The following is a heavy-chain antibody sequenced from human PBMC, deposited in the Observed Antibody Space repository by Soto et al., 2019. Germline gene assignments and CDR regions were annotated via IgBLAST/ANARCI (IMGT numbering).Heavy chain of an antibody. CDR3: TRGPRVSSTGTGDH. CDR1: GFTFSSYE. D-gene: IGHD1-1*01. V-gene: IGHV3-48*03. CDR2: ISSSGSTI. J-gene: IGHJ4*02. Sequence: PGGSLRLSCAASGFTFSSYEMNWVRQAPGKGLEWVSYISSSGSTIYYADSVKGRFTISRDNAKNSLYLQMNSLRDEDTGLYYCTRGPRVSSTGTGDHWGQGTLVTV.